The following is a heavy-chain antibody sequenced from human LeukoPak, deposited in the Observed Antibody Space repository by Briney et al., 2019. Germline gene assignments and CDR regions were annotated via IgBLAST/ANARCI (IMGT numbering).Heavy chain of an antibody. CDR2: IGYDGSDK. D-gene: IGHD3-22*01. V-gene: IGHV3-30*02. CDR1: GVTFSSCG. J-gene: IGHJ4*02. Sequence: QPGGSLRLSCAASGVTFSSCGMHWVRQGPGKGPEWMAFIGYDGSDKFYADSVKGRFTISRDNSKNTLYLQMNSLRAEDTAVYYCAKDTNYYDSSGYLFDYWGQGTLVTVS. CDR3: AKDTNYYDSSGYLFDY.